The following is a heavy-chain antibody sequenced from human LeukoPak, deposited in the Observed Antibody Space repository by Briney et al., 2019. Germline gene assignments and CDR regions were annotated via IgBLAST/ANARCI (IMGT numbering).Heavy chain of an antibody. J-gene: IGHJ3*01. CDR1: GFSFDDYA. CDR2: INWNSDTI. V-gene: IGHV3-9*01. Sequence: GGSLRLSCAGSGFSFDDYAIHWVRQAPGKGLEWVSGINWNSDTIRYAESVRGRFTISRDRNSVYLQMNSLKSEDAALYYCTKVVKRWLLLPGYAPFDVWGQGTMVSVSS. D-gene: IGHD5-24*01. CDR3: TKVVKRWLLLPGYAPFDV.